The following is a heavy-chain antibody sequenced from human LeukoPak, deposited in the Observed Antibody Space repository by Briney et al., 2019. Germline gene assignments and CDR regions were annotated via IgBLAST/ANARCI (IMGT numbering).Heavy chain of an antibody. CDR3: ARSYYYDSSGYPRAIDY. V-gene: IGHV1-69*04. CDR2: IIPILGIA. Sequence: SVKVSCKASGGTFSSYAISWVRQAPGQGLEWMGRIIPILGIANYAQKFQGRVTITADKSTSTAYMELSSLRSENTAVYYCARSYYYDSSGYPRAIDYWGQGTLVTVSS. J-gene: IGHJ4*02. CDR1: GGTFSSYA. D-gene: IGHD3-22*01.